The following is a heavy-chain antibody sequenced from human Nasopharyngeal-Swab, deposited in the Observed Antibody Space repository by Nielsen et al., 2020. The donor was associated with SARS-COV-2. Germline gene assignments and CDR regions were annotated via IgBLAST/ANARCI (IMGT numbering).Heavy chain of an antibody. CDR2: INHSGST. J-gene: IGHJ4*02. CDR3: ASGGSYFDY. D-gene: IGHD1-26*01. CDR1: GGSFSGYY. Sequence: SQTLSLTCAVYGGSFSGYYWSWIRQPPGKGLEWIGEINHSGSTNYNPSLKSRVTISVDTSKNQFSLKLSSVTAADTAVYYCASGGSYFDYWGQGTLVTVSS. V-gene: IGHV4-34*01.